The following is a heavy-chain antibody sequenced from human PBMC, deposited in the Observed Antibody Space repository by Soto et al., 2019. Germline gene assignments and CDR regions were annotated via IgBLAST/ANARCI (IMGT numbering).Heavy chain of an antibody. CDR2: IFPKFGTT. CDR1: GDTDTNYV. J-gene: IGHJ6*02. CDR3: EAEMTFGKLSVV. Sequence: QGQLVQSGAEVKKPGSSVKVSCKASGDTDTNYVISWVRQAPGQGLEWMGGIFPKFGTTYSAQKLQDRLTITEDESTSTVYMQLSSLRLDDTAVYYCEAEMTFGKLSVVWGQGTTVTVSS. V-gene: IGHV1-69*01. D-gene: IGHD3-16*02.